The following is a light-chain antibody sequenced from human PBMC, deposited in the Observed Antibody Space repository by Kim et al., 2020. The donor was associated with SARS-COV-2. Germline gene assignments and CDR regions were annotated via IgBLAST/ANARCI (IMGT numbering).Light chain of an antibody. J-gene: IGLJ1*01. Sequence: SYELTQPPSVSVSPGQTARITCSGDKLGDRYVCWYQQKPGQSPVLVIYEDNKRPSGIPGRFSGSNSGNTATLTISGTQAMDGADYYCQAWDSSTFYVFGTGTKVTVL. CDR1: KLGDRY. CDR2: EDN. V-gene: IGLV3-1*01. CDR3: QAWDSSTFYV.